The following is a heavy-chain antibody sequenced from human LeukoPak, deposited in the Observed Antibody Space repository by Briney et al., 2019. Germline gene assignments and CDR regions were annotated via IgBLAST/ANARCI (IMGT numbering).Heavy chain of an antibody. V-gene: IGHV3-43*02. CDR1: GVTFDDYA. D-gene: IGHD5-12*01. CDR3: AKFRLRFWGNAFDI. Sequence: PGGTLRLSCAASGVTFDDYAMHWVRQAPRKGLEWVSLISVVGGSTYYADPVKGRLTISRDNSKNSLYLQMNSLITEDTALYYCAKFRLRFWGNAFDIWGQGTMVTVSS. J-gene: IGHJ3*02. CDR2: ISVVGGST.